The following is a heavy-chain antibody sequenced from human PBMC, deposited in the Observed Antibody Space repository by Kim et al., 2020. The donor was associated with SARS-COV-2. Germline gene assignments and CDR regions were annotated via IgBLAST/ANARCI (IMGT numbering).Heavy chain of an antibody. CDR1: GGSISSGGYY. V-gene: IGHV4-31*03. D-gene: IGHD2-2*01. CDR3: ARDKGHRDLFDRTVVVPAVL. Sequence: SETLSLTCTVSGGSISSGGYYWSWIRQHPGKGLEWIGCIYYSGSTYYNPSLKSRVTISVDTSKNQFSLKLSSVTAADTAVYYCARDKGHRDLFDRTVVVPAVLWGEGPAVTVSS. CDR2: IYYSGST. J-gene: IGHJ6*04.